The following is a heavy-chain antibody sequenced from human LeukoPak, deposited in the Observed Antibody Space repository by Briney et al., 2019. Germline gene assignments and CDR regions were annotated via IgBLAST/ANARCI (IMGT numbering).Heavy chain of an antibody. V-gene: IGHV3-48*03. CDR3: AKDPLYDANRRNNWFDP. CDR2: INSGGGII. Sequence: PGGSLRLSCATSGFTFSSYEMNWVRQAPGKGLEWISYINSGGGIIFYADSVKGRFTISRDIATRSLYLQMNSLRAEDTAVYYCAKDPLYDANRRNNWFDPWGQGTLVTVSS. CDR1: GFTFSSYE. J-gene: IGHJ5*02. D-gene: IGHD4/OR15-4a*01.